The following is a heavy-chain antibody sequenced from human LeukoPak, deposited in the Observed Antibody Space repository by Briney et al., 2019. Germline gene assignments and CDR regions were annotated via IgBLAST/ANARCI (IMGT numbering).Heavy chain of an antibody. J-gene: IGHJ3*02. D-gene: IGHD3-10*01. CDR3: ARGVKGLRGAFDI. Sequence: SETLSLTCTVSGGSISSGVYYWSWIRQHPGKGLEWIGYIYYSGSTYSNPSLKSRLTMSVDISKNQFSLKLSSVTAAHTAVYYCARGVKGLRGAFDIWGQGTMVTVSS. V-gene: IGHV4-31*03. CDR2: IYYSGST. CDR1: GGSISSGVYY.